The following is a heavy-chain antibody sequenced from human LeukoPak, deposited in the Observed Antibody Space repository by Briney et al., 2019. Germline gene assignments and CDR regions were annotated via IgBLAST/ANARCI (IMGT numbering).Heavy chain of an antibody. CDR1: GFTVSSNY. J-gene: IGHJ6*03. V-gene: IGHV3-74*01. CDR2: LDSDGSST. Sequence: GGSLRLSCAASGFTVSSNYMSWVRQAPGKGLVWVSRLDSDGSSTSYADSVNGRFTISRDNAKNTLYLQMNSLRDEDTAVYYCARGKDFWTGYEFYYYMDVWGKGTTVIVSS. D-gene: IGHD3/OR15-3a*01. CDR3: ARGKDFWTGYEFYYYMDV.